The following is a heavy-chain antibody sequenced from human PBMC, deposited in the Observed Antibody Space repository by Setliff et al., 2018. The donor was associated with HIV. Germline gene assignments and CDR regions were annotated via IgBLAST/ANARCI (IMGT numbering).Heavy chain of an antibody. D-gene: IGHD5-12*01. J-gene: IGHJ6*03. CDR3: AKDIAYSGYGYYYYYYMDV. CDR1: GFTFDDYT. V-gene: IGHV3-43*01. Sequence: GGSLRLSCAASGFTFDDYTMHWVRQAPGKGLEWVSLITWDGGSTYYADSVKGRFTISRDNSKNSLYLQMNSLRTEDTALYYCAKDIAYSGYGYYYYYYMDVWGKGTTVTVSS. CDR2: ITWDGGST.